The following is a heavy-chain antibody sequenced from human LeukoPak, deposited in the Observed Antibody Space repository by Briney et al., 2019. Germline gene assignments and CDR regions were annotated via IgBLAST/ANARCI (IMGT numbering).Heavy chain of an antibody. CDR3: APERGYSGYARFDY. CDR1: GFTFSSYT. J-gene: IGHJ4*02. D-gene: IGHD5-12*01. Sequence: GGSLRLSCAASGFTFSSYTMNWVRRAPGKGLEWVSSISSSSSYIYYADSVKGRFTISRDNAKNSLYLQMNSLRAEDTAVYYCAPERGYSGYARFDYWGQGTLVTVSS. CDR2: ISSSSSYI. V-gene: IGHV3-21*01.